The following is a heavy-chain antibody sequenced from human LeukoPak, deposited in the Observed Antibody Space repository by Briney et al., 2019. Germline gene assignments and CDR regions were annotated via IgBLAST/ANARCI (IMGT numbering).Heavy chain of an antibody. CDR3: ARDGGSWSVYYYYGMDV. V-gene: IGHV1-69*01. J-gene: IGHJ6*02. Sequence: SVKVSCKASGGTFSSYAISWVRQAPGQGLEWMGGIIPIFGTANYAQKFQGRVTITADESTSTAYMELSRLRSDDTAVYYCARDGGSWSVYYYYGMDVWGQGTTVTVSS. CDR1: GGTFSSYA. CDR2: IIPIFGTA. D-gene: IGHD2-15*01.